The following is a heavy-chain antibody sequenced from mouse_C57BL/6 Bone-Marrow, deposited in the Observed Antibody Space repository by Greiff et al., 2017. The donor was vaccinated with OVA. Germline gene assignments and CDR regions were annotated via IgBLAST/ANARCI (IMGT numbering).Heavy chain of an antibody. D-gene: IGHD1-1*01. CDR1: CYTFTSYG. CDR3: ARYVYYGSRYWYFDV. CDR2: IYPRSGNT. Sequence: VMLVESGAELARPGASVKLSCKASCYTFTSYGISWVKQRTGQGLEWIGEIYPRSGNTYYNEKFKGKATLTADKSSSTAYIELRSLTSEDSAVYFCARYVYYGSRYWYFDVWGTGTTVTVSS. V-gene: IGHV1-81*01. J-gene: IGHJ1*03.